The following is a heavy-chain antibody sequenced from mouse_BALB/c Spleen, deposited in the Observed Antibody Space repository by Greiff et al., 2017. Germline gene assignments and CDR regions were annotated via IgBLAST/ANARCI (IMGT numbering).Heavy chain of an antibody. J-gene: IGHJ4*01. CDR1: GYTFTSYW. V-gene: IGHV1-69*02. Sequence: VQLQQPGAELVRPGASVKLSCKASGYTFTSYWINWVKQRPGQGLEWIGNIYPSDSYTNYNQKFKDKATLTVDKSSSTAYMQLSSPTSEDSAVYYCTRGLGLWWGAMDYWGQGTSVTVSS. D-gene: IGHD1-1*02. CDR3: TRGLGLWWGAMDY. CDR2: IYPSDSYT.